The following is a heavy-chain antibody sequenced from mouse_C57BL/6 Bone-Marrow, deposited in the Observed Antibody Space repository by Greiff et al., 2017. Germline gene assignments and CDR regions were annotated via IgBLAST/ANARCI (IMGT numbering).Heavy chain of an antibody. Sequence: QVQLQQSGAELARPGASVKLSCKASGYTFTSYGISWVKQRTRQGLEWIGEIYPRSGNTYYNEKFKGKATLTADKSSSTAYMELRSLTSEDSAVYFCARGAYYSHYFDYWGQGTTLTVSS. CDR1: GYTFTSYG. CDR2: IYPRSGNT. J-gene: IGHJ2*01. CDR3: ARGAYYSHYFDY. D-gene: IGHD2-12*01. V-gene: IGHV1-81*01.